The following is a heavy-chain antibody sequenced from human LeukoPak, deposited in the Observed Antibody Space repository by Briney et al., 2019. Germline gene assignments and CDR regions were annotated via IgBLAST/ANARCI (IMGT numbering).Heavy chain of an antibody. D-gene: IGHD4-17*01. CDR3: AAESTVTTFDY. J-gene: IGHJ4*02. CDR2: INPSGGST. V-gene: IGHV1-46*01. CDR1: GYTSTSYY. Sequence: ASVKVSCKASGYTSTSYYMHCVRQPPGQGLEWMVIINPSGGSTNYAQKFQERVTITRDMSTSTAYMPQSSRQCEDIVVYYCAAESTVTTFDYWGQGTLVSVSS.